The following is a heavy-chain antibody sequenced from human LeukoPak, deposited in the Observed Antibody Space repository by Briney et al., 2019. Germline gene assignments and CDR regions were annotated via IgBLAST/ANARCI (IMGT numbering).Heavy chain of an antibody. V-gene: IGHV3-33*01. J-gene: IGHJ4*02. D-gene: IGHD1-26*01. CDR1: GFTFSSYG. CDR2: IWYDGSNK. Sequence: GRSLRLSCAASGFTFSSYGMHWVRQAPGKGLEWVAVIWYDGSNKYYADSAKGRFTISRDNSKNTLYLQMNSLRAEDTAVYYCARVGLGATAFDYWGQGTLVTVSS. CDR3: ARVGLGATAFDY.